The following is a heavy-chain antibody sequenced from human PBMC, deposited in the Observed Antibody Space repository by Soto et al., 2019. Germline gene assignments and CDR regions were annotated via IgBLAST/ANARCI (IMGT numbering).Heavy chain of an antibody. J-gene: IGHJ5*02. CDR2: ISGSGGST. Sequence: EVQLLESGGGLVQPGGSLRLSCAASGFTFSSYAMSWVRQAPGKGLEWVSAISGSGGSTYYADSVKGRFTISRDNSKNTLYLQMNSLRAEDRGVYYCAKDIVVVPAATGWFDPWCQGAPVTVSS. V-gene: IGHV3-23*01. D-gene: IGHD2-2*01. CDR3: AKDIVVVPAATGWFDP. CDR1: GFTFSSYA.